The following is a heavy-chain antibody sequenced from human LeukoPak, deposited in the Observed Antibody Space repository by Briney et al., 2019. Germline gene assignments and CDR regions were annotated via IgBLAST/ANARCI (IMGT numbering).Heavy chain of an antibody. D-gene: IGHD5-18*01. CDR3: AKGEVDSPMNFYH. J-gene: IGHJ4*02. CDR1: GFMFDDYT. Sequence: GGSLRLSCAASGFMFDDYTMHWVRQAPGKGLEWVSLINWDGGSRYYAASVKGRFTVSRANSKNSLYLQMNSLRTEDTALYYCAKGEVDSPMNFYHWGQGTLVTVSS. V-gene: IGHV3-43*01. CDR2: INWDGGSR.